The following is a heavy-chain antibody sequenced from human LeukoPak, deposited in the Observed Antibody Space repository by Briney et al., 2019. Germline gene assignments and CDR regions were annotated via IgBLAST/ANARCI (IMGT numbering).Heavy chain of an antibody. V-gene: IGHV4-30-4*08. CDR1: SVSNNY. CDR3: ARYHTSGVYFDY. Sequence: SVSNNYMTWVRQPPGKGLEWIGYIYYSGSTYYKPSLKSRVTISVDSSKNQFSLKLSSVIAADTAVYYCARYHTSGVYFDYWGQGTLVTVSS. D-gene: IGHD3-10*01. CDR2: IYYSGST. J-gene: IGHJ4*02.